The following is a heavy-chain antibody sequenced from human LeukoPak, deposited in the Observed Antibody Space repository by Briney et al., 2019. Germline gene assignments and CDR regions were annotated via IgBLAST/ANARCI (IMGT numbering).Heavy chain of an antibody. Sequence: GGSLRLSCAASGFTFSSYSMNWDRQAPGKGLEWVSSISSSSSYIYYADSVKGRFTISRDNAKNSLYLQMNSLRAEDTAVYYCARDTTVAGTSDYWGQGTLVTVSS. D-gene: IGHD6-19*01. CDR1: GFTFSSYS. CDR2: ISSSSSYI. V-gene: IGHV3-21*01. J-gene: IGHJ4*02. CDR3: ARDTTVAGTSDY.